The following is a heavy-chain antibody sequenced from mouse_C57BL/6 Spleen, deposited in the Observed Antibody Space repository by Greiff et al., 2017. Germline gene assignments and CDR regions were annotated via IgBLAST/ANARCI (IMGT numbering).Heavy chain of an antibody. CDR2: IDPSDSYT. D-gene: IGHD1-1*01. Sequence: QVQLQQPGAELVRPGTSVKLSCKASGYTFTSYWMHWVKQRPGQGLEWIGVIDPSDSYTNYNQKFKGKATLTVDTSSSTAYMQLSSLTSEDSAVYYCARRGPITTVKYFDVWGTGTTVTVSS. J-gene: IGHJ1*03. CDR3: ARRGPITTVKYFDV. CDR1: GYTFTSYW. V-gene: IGHV1-59*01.